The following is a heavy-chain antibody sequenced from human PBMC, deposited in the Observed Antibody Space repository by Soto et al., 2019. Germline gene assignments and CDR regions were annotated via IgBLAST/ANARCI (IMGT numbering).Heavy chain of an antibody. CDR3: ASGGWGSSWYEGGSRIDY. J-gene: IGHJ4*02. D-gene: IGHD6-13*01. CDR2: IGAAGDT. CDR1: RFTFSSYD. V-gene: IGHV3-13*01. Sequence: EVQLVESGGGLVQPGESLRLSCAASRFTFSSYDMHWVRQVTGKGLEWVSAIGAAGDTYYPDSVKGRFTISRENAKNSLYLQMNSLRAEDTAVYYCASGGWGSSWYEGGSRIDYWGQGTLVTVSS.